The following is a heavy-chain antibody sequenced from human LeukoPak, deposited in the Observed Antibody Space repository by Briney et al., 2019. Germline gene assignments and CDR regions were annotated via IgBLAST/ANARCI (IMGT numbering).Heavy chain of an antibody. V-gene: IGHV3-30-3*01. J-gene: IGHJ4*02. Sequence: PGGSLRLSCAASGFTFSTYAMSWVRQAPGKGLEWVAVISYDGSNKYYADSVKGRFTISRDNSKNTLYLQMNSLRAEDTAVYYCAREAGIALFDYWGQGTLVTVSS. CDR1: GFTFSTYA. CDR3: AREAGIALFDY. D-gene: IGHD6-13*01. CDR2: ISYDGSNK.